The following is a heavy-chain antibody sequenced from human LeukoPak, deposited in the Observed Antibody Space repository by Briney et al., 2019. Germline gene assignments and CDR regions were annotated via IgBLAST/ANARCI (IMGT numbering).Heavy chain of an antibody. Sequence: PGRSLRLSCAASGFTFSSYAMHWVRQAPGKGLEWVAVMSYDGGTKYYAESVKGRFTISRDNSKNTLYLQINSLRAEDTAVYYCAKVPRQNGCFPLSDYWGQGALVTVSS. CDR2: MSYDGGTK. V-gene: IGHV3-30*18. D-gene: IGHD2/OR15-2a*01. CDR1: GFTFSSYA. CDR3: AKVPRQNGCFPLSDY. J-gene: IGHJ4*02.